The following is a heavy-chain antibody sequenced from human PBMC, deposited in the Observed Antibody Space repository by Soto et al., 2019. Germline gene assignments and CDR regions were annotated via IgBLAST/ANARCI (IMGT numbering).Heavy chain of an antibody. D-gene: IGHD2-8*01. CDR2: IYSGGGT. Sequence: EVQLVESGGGLVQPGGSLRLSCEASGFSVSDNYMTWVRQAPGKGLEWVSVIYSGGGTYYADSVKGRFTISRHNSKNTVFLQMNSLRAEDTALYYCARGVLYFDYWGQGTLVTVSS. CDR3: ARGVLYFDY. V-gene: IGHV3-53*04. CDR1: GFSVSDNY. J-gene: IGHJ4*02.